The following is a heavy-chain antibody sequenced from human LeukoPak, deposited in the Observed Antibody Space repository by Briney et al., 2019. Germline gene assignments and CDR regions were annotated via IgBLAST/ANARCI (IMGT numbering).Heavy chain of an antibody. V-gene: IGHV1-2*04. J-gene: IGHJ6*02. CDR2: INPNSGGT. Sequence: ASVKVSCKASGYTFTGYYMHWVRQAPGQGLEWMRWINPNSGGTNYAQKFQGWVTMTRDTSISTAYMELSRLRSDDTAVYYCARDLEDYYYGMDVWGQGTTVTVSS. CDR1: GYTFTGYY. CDR3: ARDLEDYYYGMDV.